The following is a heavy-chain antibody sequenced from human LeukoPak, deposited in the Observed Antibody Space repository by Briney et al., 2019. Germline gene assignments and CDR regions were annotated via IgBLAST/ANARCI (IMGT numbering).Heavy chain of an antibody. Sequence: ASVKVSCKTSGYTFTNYGMHWVRQAPGQRLEWMGWINGGNGNAKYSQNFQGRVTIIRDTSASTAYMELSSLRSEDTAVYYCARVPLHDSSGHYYPHWGQGTLVTVSS. CDR2: INGGNGNA. CDR1: GYTFTNYG. D-gene: IGHD3-22*01. CDR3: ARVPLHDSSGHYYPH. V-gene: IGHV1-3*01. J-gene: IGHJ1*01.